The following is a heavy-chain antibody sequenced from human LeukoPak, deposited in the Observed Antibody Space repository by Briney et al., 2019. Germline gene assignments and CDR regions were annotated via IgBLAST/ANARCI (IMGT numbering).Heavy chain of an antibody. D-gene: IGHD6-13*01. CDR3: ARRRPTPLKRPFIAAAGRGAFDY. CDR1: GGSISSSSYY. V-gene: IGHV4-39*07. Sequence: SETLSLTCTVSGGSISSSSYYWGWIRQPPGKGLEWIGEINHSGSTNYNPSLKSRVTISVDTSKNQFSLKLSSVTAADTAVYYCARRRPTPLKRPFIAAAGRGAFDYWGQGTLVTVSS. J-gene: IGHJ4*02. CDR2: INHSGST.